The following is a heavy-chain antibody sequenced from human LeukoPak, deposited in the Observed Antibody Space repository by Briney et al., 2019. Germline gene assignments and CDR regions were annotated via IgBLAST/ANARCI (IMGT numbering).Heavy chain of an antibody. J-gene: IGHJ3*02. Sequence: GASVKVSCKASGGTFSSYAISWVRQAPGQGLEWMGWISAYNGNTNYAQKLQGRVTMTTDTSTSTAYMELRSLRSDDTAVYYCARDLPYYYDSSGPPGAFDIWGQGTMVTVSS. CDR3: ARDLPYYYDSSGPPGAFDI. CDR1: GGTFSSYA. D-gene: IGHD3-22*01. V-gene: IGHV1-18*01. CDR2: ISAYNGNT.